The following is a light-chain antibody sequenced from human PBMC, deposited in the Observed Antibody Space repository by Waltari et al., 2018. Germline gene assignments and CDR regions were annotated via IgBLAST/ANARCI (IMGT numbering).Light chain of an antibody. CDR3: QQYNNWPPDT. CDR1: QSVSSN. J-gene: IGKJ2*01. V-gene: IGKV3-15*01. Sequence: EIVMTQSPATLSVSPGERATLSCRASQSVSSNLAWYQQKPGQAPRLLIYGASTRATGIPARFSGSGSGTELTLTISRLQSEDFAVYYCQQYNNWPPDTFGQGTKLEIK. CDR2: GAS.